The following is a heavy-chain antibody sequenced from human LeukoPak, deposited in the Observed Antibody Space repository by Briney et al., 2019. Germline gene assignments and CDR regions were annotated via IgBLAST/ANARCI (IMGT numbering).Heavy chain of an antibody. V-gene: IGHV4-38-2*02. J-gene: IGHJ4*02. CDR1: GYSISSGYY. Sequence: SETLSLTCTVSGYSISSGYYWGWIRQPPGKGLEWIGSIYHSGSTYYNPSLKSRVTISVGTSKNQFSVNLRSVTAADTAVYYCARVQRIATLGITRDFDYWGQGTLVTVSS. CDR2: IYHSGST. D-gene: IGHD1-20*01. CDR3: ARVQRIATLGITRDFDY.